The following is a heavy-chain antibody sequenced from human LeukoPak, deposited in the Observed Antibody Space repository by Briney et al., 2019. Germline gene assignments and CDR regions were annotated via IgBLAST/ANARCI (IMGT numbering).Heavy chain of an antibody. D-gene: IGHD2-2*01. CDR2: IIPIFGTA. CDR3: ARVRGKYCSSTSSYSFDY. V-gene: IGHV1-69*13. CDR1: GGTFSSYA. Sequence: SSVKVSCKASGGTFSSYAISWVRQAPGQGLEWMGGIIPIFGTANYAQKFQGRVTITADESTSTAYMELSSLRSEDTAVYYCARVRGKYCSSTSSYSFDYWGQGTLVTVSS. J-gene: IGHJ4*02.